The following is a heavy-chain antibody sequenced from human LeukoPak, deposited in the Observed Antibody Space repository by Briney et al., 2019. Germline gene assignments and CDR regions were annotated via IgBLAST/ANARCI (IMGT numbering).Heavy chain of an antibody. Sequence: GGSLGLSCAASGFTFKTYAMSWVRQAPGKGLEWVSGIRSSGDITYYADSVKGRFTISRDNSMNTLYLQMNSLRAEDTAVYYCAKEVRESAWFYFDYWGQGTLATVSS. D-gene: IGHD3-10*01. CDR1: GFTFKTYA. J-gene: IGHJ4*02. V-gene: IGHV3-23*01. CDR2: IRSSGDIT. CDR3: AKEVRESAWFYFDY.